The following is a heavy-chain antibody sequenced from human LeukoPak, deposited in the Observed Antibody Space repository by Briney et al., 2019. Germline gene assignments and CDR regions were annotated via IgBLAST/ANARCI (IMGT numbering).Heavy chain of an antibody. V-gene: IGHV3-74*01. D-gene: IGHD6-19*01. CDR3: ARGLRYSTGWYYFDY. CDR1: GFTFSSYW. CDR2: INSDGSST. J-gene: IGHJ4*02. Sequence: GALRLSCAASGFTFSSYWMHWVRQAPGKGLVWVSRINSDGSSTSYADSVKGRFTISRDNSKNTLYLQMNSLRAEDTAVYYCARGLRYSTGWYYFDYWGQGTLVTVSS.